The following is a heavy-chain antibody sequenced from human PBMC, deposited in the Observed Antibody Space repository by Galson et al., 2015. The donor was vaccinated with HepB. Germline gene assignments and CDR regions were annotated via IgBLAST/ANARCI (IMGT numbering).Heavy chain of an antibody. CDR3: ARDTLDLISFDY. CDR1: GFTFSSYS. CDR2: ISTSSSTI. V-gene: IGHV3-48*01. Sequence: SLRLSCAASGFTFSSYSMNWIRQAPQKGLEWVSYISTSSSTIYYADSVKGRFTISRDNAKNSLYLQMNSLRAEDTAVYYCARDTLDLISFDYWGQGTLVSVSS. D-gene: IGHD1-7*01. J-gene: IGHJ4*02.